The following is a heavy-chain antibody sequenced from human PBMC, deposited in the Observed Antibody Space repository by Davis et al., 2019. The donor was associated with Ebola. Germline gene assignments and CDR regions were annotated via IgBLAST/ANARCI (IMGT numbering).Heavy chain of an antibody. Sequence: AASVKVSCKASGGTFSSYAISWVRQAPGQGLEWMGRIIPIPGIANYAQKFQGRVTITADKSTSTAYMELSSLRSEDTAVYYCARAGTTVNHYYYYGMDVWGQGTTVTVSS. CDR3: ARAGTTVNHYYYYGMDV. CDR2: IIPIPGIA. J-gene: IGHJ6*02. CDR1: GGTFSSYA. V-gene: IGHV1-69*04. D-gene: IGHD4-17*01.